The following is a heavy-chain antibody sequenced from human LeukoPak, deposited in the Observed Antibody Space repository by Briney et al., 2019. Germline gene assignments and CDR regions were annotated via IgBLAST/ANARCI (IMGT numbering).Heavy chain of an antibody. CDR3: ARVSIVVVPAFDY. CDR1: GYTFTGYY. V-gene: IGHV1-2*02. D-gene: IGHD2-2*01. J-gene: IGHJ4*02. CDR2: INPNSGGT. Sequence: ASVKVSCKASGYTFTGYYMHWVRQAPGQGLEWMGWINPNSGGTNYAQKFQGRVTMTRDTSISTAYMELSRLRSDDTAVYYCARVSIVVVPAFDYWGQGTLVTVSS.